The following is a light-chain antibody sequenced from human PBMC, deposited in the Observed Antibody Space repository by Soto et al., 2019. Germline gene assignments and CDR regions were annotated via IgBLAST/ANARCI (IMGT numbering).Light chain of an antibody. J-gene: IGKJ1*01. CDR2: DVS. CDR1: QSIGDS. CDR3: QQYNYFWA. V-gene: IGKV1-5*01. Sequence: DIQMTQSPSTLSASVGDRVTITCRASQSIGDSLAWYQQKPGKAPYLLISDVSSLERGVPSRFSGSGSGTEFTLTISSMQPDDFATYYCQQYNYFWACGQGTKGDIK.